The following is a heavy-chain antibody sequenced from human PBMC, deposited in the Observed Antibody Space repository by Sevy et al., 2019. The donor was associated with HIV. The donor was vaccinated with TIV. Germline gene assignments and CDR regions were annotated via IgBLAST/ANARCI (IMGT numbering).Heavy chain of an antibody. CDR2: ISYDGSNK. Sequence: GGSLRLSCAASGFTFSSYGMHWVRQAPGKGLEWVAVISYDGSNKYYADSVKGRFTISRDNSKNTLYLQMNSLRAEDTAVYYCANDLEGWFGFGGLYWGQGTLVTVSS. CDR3: ANDLEGWFGFGGLY. D-gene: IGHD3-10*01. CDR1: GFTFSSYG. V-gene: IGHV3-30*18. J-gene: IGHJ4*02.